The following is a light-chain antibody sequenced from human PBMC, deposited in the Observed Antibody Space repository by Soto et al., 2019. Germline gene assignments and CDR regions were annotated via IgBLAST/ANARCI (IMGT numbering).Light chain of an antibody. CDR1: NIESKS. J-gene: IGLJ1*01. CDR2: DDG. Sequence: SYELTQPPSVSVAPGQTARMPCGGDNIESKSVHWYQQKPGQAPVLVVFDDGDRPSGIPERFSGSNSGNTATLTISRVEAGDEADYYCQVWDSSSDHYVFGTGTKVTVL. CDR3: QVWDSSSDHYV. V-gene: IGLV3-21*02.